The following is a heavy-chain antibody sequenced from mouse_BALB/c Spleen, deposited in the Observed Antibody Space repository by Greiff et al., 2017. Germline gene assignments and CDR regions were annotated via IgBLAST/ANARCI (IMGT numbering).Heavy chain of an antibody. Sequence: EVKLQESGPGLVKPSQSLSLTCTVTGYSITSDYAWNWIRQFPGNKLEWMGYISYSGSTSYNPSLKSRISITRDTSKNQFFLQLNSVTTEDTATYYCASYYYGSSYGRFAYWGQGTLVTVSA. J-gene: IGHJ3*01. CDR2: ISYSGST. V-gene: IGHV3-2*02. CDR1: GYSITSDYA. D-gene: IGHD1-1*01. CDR3: ASYYYGSSYGRFAY.